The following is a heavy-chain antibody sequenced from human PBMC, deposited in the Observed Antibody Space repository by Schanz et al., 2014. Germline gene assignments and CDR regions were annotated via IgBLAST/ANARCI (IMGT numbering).Heavy chain of an antibody. CDR3: ARDGDFDY. CDR2: LSGDGGTT. CDR1: GFTFSIYG. J-gene: IGHJ4*02. V-gene: IGHV3-23*04. Sequence: EVKLVESGGGLVQPGGSLRLSCAASGFTFSIYGMSWVRQAPGKGLQWVSSLSGDGGTTHYADSVKGRFTISRDNYKNALYLQMDSLRAEDTAVYYCARDGDFDYWGQGTLVTVSS.